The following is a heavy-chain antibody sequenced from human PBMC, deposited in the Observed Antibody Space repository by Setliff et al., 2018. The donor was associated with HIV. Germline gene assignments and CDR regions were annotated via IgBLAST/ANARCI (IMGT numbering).Heavy chain of an antibody. Sequence: PSETLSLTCSLSGDSMSTYYWSWIRQTAGKGLEWIGRIHNSGNTNYNPSFMSRVSMSVDTSKSQFSLKLRSVTAADTAVYFCARGYSSAFFHEFFDYWGQGTLVTV. CDR3: ARGYSSAFFHEFFDY. V-gene: IGHV4-4*07. J-gene: IGHJ4*02. CDR2: IHNSGNT. D-gene: IGHD6-25*01. CDR1: GDSMSTYY.